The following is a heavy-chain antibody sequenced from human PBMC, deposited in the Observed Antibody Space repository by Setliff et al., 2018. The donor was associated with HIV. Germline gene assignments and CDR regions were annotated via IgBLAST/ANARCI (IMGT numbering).Heavy chain of an antibody. CDR1: GFTFSYYG. J-gene: IGHJ4*02. Sequence: GESLKISCATSGFTFSYYGMHWVRQAPGKGLEWVAFIRYDDTYKYYADSVKGRFTISRDNSKNTLYLQMNSLRAEDTAVYYCTKNLYRSPWSPLDYWGQGTMGTVSS. CDR2: IRYDDTYK. V-gene: IGHV3-30*02. D-gene: IGHD6-19*01. CDR3: TKNLYRSPWSPLDY.